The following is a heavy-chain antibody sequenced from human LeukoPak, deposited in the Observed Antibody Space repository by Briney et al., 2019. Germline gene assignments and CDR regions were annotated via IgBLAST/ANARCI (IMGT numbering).Heavy chain of an antibody. CDR3: ARVGNWNYALVNYYFDY. Sequence: SETLSLTCTVSGGSISSYYWIWMRQPPGKGLEWIGYIHYSGKTNYNPSLKSRVTISVDTSKNQFSLKLTSVTAADTAVYYCARVGNWNYALVNYYFDYWGQGTLVTVSS. CDR2: IHYSGKT. CDR1: GGSISSYY. V-gene: IGHV4-59*01. J-gene: IGHJ4*02. D-gene: IGHD1-20*01.